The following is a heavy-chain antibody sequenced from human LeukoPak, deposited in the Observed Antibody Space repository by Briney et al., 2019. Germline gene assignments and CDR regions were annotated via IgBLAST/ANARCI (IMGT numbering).Heavy chain of an antibody. CDR3: PRQSYASGWNPFDY. J-gene: IGHJ4*02. CDR2: ISRGGGTL. V-gene: IGHV3-11*01. CDR1: GFILSDKY. D-gene: IGHD6-19*01. Sequence: GGPLRLSCAACGFILSDKYMSWMRQAPGKGLEWISYISRGGGTLYYGDSVKGRFTIYRDSSKNTMFLQMNSLRADDTAVYYCPRQSYASGWNPFDYWGQGILVTVSS.